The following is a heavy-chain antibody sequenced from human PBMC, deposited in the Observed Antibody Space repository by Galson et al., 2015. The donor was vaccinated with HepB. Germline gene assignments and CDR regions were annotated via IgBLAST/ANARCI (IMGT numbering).Heavy chain of an antibody. V-gene: IGHV3-23*01. CDR1: GFTFSSYA. CDR3: AKALLGRSAATVTFWYFDL. D-gene: IGHD4-17*01. Sequence: SLRLSCAASGFTFSSYAMSWVRQAPGRGLEWVSAISGSGGSTYYADSVKGRFTISRDNSKNTLYLQMNSLRAEDTAVYYCAKALLGRSAATVTFWYFDLWGRGTLVTVSS. CDR2: ISGSGGST. J-gene: IGHJ2*01.